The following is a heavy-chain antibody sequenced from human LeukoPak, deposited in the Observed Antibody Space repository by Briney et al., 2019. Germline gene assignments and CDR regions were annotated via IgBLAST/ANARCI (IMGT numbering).Heavy chain of an antibody. J-gene: IGHJ4*02. D-gene: IGHD5-24*01. CDR3: ARDPRWLQCFDY. V-gene: IGHV3-30*04. CDR2: ISYDGSNK. Sequence: GGSLRLSCAASGFTLSNYAVHWVRQAPGKGLEWVAIISYDGSNKEYADSVRGRFTISRDNSKNTLYLQMNSLRVEDTAVYYCARDPRWLQCFDYWGQGTLVTVSS. CDR1: GFTLSNYA.